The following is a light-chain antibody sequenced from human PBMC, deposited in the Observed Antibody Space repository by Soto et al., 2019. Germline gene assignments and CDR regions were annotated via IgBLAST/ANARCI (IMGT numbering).Light chain of an antibody. CDR1: SSNIGSNT. CDR3: AAWDDSLNGHVV. J-gene: IGLJ2*01. V-gene: IGLV1-44*01. CDR2: GNG. Sequence: QLVLTQPPSASGTPGQRVTISCSGSSSNIGSNTVNWYQQLPGTAPKLLIYGNGQRPSGVPDRFSGSKSGTSASLAISGLQSEDEADYYCAAWDDSLNGHVVFGGGTKVTVL.